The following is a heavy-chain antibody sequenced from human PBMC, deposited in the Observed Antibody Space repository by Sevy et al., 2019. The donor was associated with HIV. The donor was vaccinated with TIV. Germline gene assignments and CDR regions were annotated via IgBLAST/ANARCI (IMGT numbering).Heavy chain of an antibody. D-gene: IGHD1-1*01. CDR1: GYRFPDYW. V-gene: IGHV5-51*01. Sequence: GESLKISCKASGYRFPDYWIGWVRQMPGKGLEYMGIIYPGDSDTRYSPPFQGQVTISVDKSISTAYLQWSSLKASDSAIYYCARGARGTLPAYYYYTLNVWGQGTTVTVSS. CDR2: IYPGDSDT. J-gene: IGHJ6*02. CDR3: ARGARGTLPAYYYYTLNV.